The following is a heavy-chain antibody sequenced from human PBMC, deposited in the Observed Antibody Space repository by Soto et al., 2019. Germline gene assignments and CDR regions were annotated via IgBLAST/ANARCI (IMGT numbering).Heavy chain of an antibody. V-gene: IGHV3-23*01. J-gene: IGHJ4*02. D-gene: IGHD3-22*01. CDR1: GFTFSSYT. CDR3: AKGGPYYYDSSGYYDY. Sequence: EVQLLESGGGLVQPGGSLRLSCAASGFTFSSYTMSWVRQAPGKGLEWVSAISGSGGSTYYADSVKGRFTISRDNPKNTLYLQMSSLRAEDTAVYHCAKGGPYYYDSSGYYDYWGQGTLVTVSS. CDR2: ISGSGGST.